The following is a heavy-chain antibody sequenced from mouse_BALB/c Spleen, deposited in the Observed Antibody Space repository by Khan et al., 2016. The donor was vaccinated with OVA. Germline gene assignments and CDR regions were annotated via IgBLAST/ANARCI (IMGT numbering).Heavy chain of an antibody. CDR2: ISSAGTYT. V-gene: IGHV5-6*01. CDR1: GFTFSNYA. J-gene: IGHJ3*01. D-gene: IGHD4-1*01. Sequence: EVELVESGGDLVKPGGSLKLSCAASGFTFSNYAMSWVRRTPDKRLEWVATISSAGTYTYYPDSVKGRFTISRNNAKNTLSLQMISLKSEDTAICYCSSHLTGSFAYWGQGTLVTVSA. CDR3: SSHLTGSFAY.